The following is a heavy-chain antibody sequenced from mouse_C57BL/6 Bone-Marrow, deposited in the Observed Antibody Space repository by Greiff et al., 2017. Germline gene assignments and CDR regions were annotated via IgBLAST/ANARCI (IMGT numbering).Heavy chain of an antibody. V-gene: IGHV14-4*01. CDR1: GFNIKDDY. J-gene: IGHJ2*01. CDR3: SAFGGDYFDF. CDR2: IDPEIGDT. Sequence: VQLKESGAELVRPGASVKLSCTASGFNIKDDYIHWVKQRPEQGLEWIGWIDPEIGDTEYASKFQGKATITSDTSSNTAYLQLSSLPSEATAVYNCSAFGGDYFDFWGQGTPLTVAS.